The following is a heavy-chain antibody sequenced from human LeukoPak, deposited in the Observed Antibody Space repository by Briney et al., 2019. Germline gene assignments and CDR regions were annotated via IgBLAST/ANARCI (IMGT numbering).Heavy chain of an antibody. CDR1: GFTFTDYA. Sequence: GGSLRLSCAASGFTFTDYAMGWVRQAPGKGLEWVSLISGSGGTTYYADSVKGRFTISRDNSMNTLYLQMHSLRAEDTAVYYCAKDQAYISSWYGCSTPWGQGTLVTVSS. CDR2: ISGSGGTT. J-gene: IGHJ5*02. CDR3: AKDQAYISSWYGCSTP. D-gene: IGHD6-13*01. V-gene: IGHV3-23*01.